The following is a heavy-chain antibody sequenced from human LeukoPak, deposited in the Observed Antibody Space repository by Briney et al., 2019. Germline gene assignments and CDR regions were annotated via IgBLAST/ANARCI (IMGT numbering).Heavy chain of an antibody. J-gene: IGHJ4*02. D-gene: IGHD6-13*01. CDR3: AKEINRLSSSWEELDY. Sequence: GGSLRLSCAASGFTFSSYGMHWVRRAPGKGLEWVAVIWYDGSNKYYADSVKGRFTISRDNSKNTLYLQMNSLRAEDTAVYYCAKEINRLSSSWEELDYWGQGTLVTVSS. V-gene: IGHV3-33*06. CDR1: GFTFSSYG. CDR2: IWYDGSNK.